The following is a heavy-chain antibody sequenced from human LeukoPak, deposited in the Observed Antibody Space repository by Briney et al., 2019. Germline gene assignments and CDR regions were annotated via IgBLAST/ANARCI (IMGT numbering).Heavy chain of an antibody. CDR1: GFTFSSYA. CDR2: ISYDGSNK. V-gene: IGHV3-30*04. CDR3: ARDGSGWFFDY. J-gene: IGHJ4*02. Sequence: GGSLRLSCAASGFTFSSYAMHWVRQAPGKGLEWVAVISYDGSNKYYADSVKGRLTISRDNSKNTLYLQMNSLRAEDTAVYYCARDGSGWFFDYWGQGTLVTVSS. D-gene: IGHD6-19*01.